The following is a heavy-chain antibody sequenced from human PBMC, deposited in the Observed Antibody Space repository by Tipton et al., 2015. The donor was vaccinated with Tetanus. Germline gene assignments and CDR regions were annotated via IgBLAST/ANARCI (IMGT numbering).Heavy chain of an antibody. CDR2: INPANGNT. CDR3: ARSLVRGVVVRLFFDY. D-gene: IGHD3-10*01. Sequence: QSGAEVKKPGASVSVSCKASGYSFTNYAIHWLRQAPGQRLEWMGWINPANGNTRYSQKFQGRLTITRDTSANTAYMELSSLRSEDTAVFHCARSLVRGVVVRLFFDYWGRGTPVTVSS. CDR1: GYSFTNYA. V-gene: IGHV1-3*01. J-gene: IGHJ4*02.